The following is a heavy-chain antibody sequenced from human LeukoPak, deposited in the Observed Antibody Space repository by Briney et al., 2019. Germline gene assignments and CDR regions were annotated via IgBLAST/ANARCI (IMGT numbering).Heavy chain of an antibody. CDR1: GFTFSSYA. CDR2: IKYDGSNK. J-gene: IGHJ4*02. Sequence: GGSLRLSCAASGFTFSSYAMSWVRQAPGKGLEWVAVIKYDGSNKYYADSVKGRFTISRDNSKNTLYLQMNSLRAEDTAVYYCATQDRFLELLRSGYYFVFWGQGTLVSVS. CDR3: ATQDRFLELLRSGYYFVF. V-gene: IGHV3-30-3*01. D-gene: IGHD3-3*01.